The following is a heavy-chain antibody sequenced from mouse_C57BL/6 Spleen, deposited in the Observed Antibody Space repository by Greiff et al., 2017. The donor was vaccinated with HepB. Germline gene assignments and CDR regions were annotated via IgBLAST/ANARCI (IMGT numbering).Heavy chain of an antibody. CDR2: INPNNGGT. D-gene: IGHD1-1*01. CDR1: GYTFTDYN. CDR3: ARETVEGFAY. V-gene: IGHV1-18*01. Sequence: EVQLQQSGPELVKPGASVKIPCKASGYTFTDYNMDWVKQSHGKSLEWIGDINPNNGGTSYNQKFKGKAKLTVDKSSSTAYMELRSLTSEDTAVYYCARETVEGFAYWGQGTLVTVSA. J-gene: IGHJ3*01.